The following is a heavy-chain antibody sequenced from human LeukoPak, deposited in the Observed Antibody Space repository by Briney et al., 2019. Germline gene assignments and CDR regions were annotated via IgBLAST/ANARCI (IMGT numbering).Heavy chain of an antibody. J-gene: IGHJ6*03. Sequence: SETLSLTCAVYGGSFSGYYWSWIRQPPGKGLEWIGEINHSGSTNYNPSLKSRVTISVDTSKNQFSLKLSSVTAADTAVYYCARGVDSSWFTYYYYYMDVWGKGTTVTVSS. V-gene: IGHV4-34*01. D-gene: IGHD6-13*01. CDR3: ARGVDSSWFTYYYYYMDV. CDR2: INHSGST. CDR1: GGSFSGYY.